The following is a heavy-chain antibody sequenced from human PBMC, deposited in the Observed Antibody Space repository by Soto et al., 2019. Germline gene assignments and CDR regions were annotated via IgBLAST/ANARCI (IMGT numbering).Heavy chain of an antibody. D-gene: IGHD1-1*01. Sequence: SVKVSCKASGGTFSSYAISWVRQAPGQGLEWMGGIIPIFGTANYAQKFQGRVTITADESTSTAYMELSSLRSEDTALYYCVRAPLNSAPPDPRDYWGQGTLVTVSS. J-gene: IGHJ4*02. V-gene: IGHV1-69*13. CDR1: GGTFSSYA. CDR3: VRAPLNSAPPDPRDY. CDR2: IIPIFGTA.